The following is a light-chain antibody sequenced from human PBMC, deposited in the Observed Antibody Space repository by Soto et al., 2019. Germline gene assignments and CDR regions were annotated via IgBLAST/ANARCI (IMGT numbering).Light chain of an antibody. CDR3: PHYNSYPWT. Sequence: IQMTQSPSTLSASVGDRATITCRASQSISRWLASYQQKPGKASKLLIYDASSLESGDPARFGCRGAGTEFTLTISRLQPDDFATYYRPHYNSYPWTFGQGPKVEIK. V-gene: IGKV1-5*01. J-gene: IGKJ1*01. CDR1: QSISRW. CDR2: DAS.